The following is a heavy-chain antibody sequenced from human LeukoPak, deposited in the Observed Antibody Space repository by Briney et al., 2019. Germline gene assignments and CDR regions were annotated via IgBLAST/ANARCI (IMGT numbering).Heavy chain of an antibody. V-gene: IGHV3-74*01. CDR2: INSDGNSI. D-gene: IGHD3-22*01. Sequence: GGSLRLSCAASGFTFSSYWMHWVRQAPGKGLVWASRINSDGNSIRFADSVKGRFTISRDNAKNTLYLQMNSLRAEDTAVYYCARDTYYDSSFDYWGQGTLVTVSS. CDR1: GFTFSSYW. J-gene: IGHJ4*02. CDR3: ARDTYYDSSFDY.